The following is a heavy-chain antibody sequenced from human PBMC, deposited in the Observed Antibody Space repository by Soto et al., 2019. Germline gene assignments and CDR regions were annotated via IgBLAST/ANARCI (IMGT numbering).Heavy chain of an antibody. CDR1: GRTISSYA. Sequence: SVKVACKASGRTISSYAISWVRQAPGQRLEWMGGIIPIFGTANYAQKFQGRVTITADESTSTAYMELSSLRSEDTAVYYCARVPNIAVAGIPINWFDPWGQGTLVTVSS. J-gene: IGHJ5*02. V-gene: IGHV1-69*13. CDR3: ARVPNIAVAGIPINWFDP. D-gene: IGHD6-19*01. CDR2: IIPIFGTA.